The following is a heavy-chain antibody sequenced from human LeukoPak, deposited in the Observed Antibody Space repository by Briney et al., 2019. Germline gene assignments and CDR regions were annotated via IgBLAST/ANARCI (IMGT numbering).Heavy chain of an antibody. D-gene: IGHD3-3*01. V-gene: IGHV1-69*04. CDR1: GGTFSSYT. J-gene: IGHJ6*02. CDR2: IIPILGIA. CDR3: ARDSHYDFWSGYYSYYYGMDV. Sequence: SVKVSCKASGGTFSSYTISWVRQAPGQGLEWMGRIIPILGIANYAQKFQGRVTITADKSTSTAYMELSSLRSEDTAVYYCARDSHYDFWSGYYSYYYGMDVWGQGTTVTVSS.